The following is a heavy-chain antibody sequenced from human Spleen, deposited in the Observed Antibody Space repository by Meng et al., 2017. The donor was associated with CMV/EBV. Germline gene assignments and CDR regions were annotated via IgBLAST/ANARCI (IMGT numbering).Heavy chain of an antibody. CDR2: ISSSSSYI. V-gene: IGHV3-21*01. CDR1: GFTFSSYS. D-gene: IGHD5-12*01. CDR3: ARVDTAYDLPLDF. J-gene: IGHJ4*02. Sequence: GESLKISCAASGFTFSSYSMNWVRQAPGKGLEWVSSISSSSSYIYYADSVKGRFTISRDNAKNSLYLQMNSLRAEDTAVYYCARVDTAYDLPLDFWGQGTLVTVSS.